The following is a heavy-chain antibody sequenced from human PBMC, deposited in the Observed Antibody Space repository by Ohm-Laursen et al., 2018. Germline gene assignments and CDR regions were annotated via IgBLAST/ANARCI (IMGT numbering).Heavy chain of an antibody. CDR1: GLTVTSNY. CDR3: AKSGVNYYDSSGYYFGY. D-gene: IGHD3-22*01. V-gene: IGHV3-53*01. Sequence: SLRLSCAATGLTVTSNYMSWARQAPGKGLEWVSVFYSGGSTYYADSVKGRFTISRDNAKNSLYLQMNSLRAEDTAVHYCAKSGVNYYDSSGYYFGYWGQGTLVTVSS. CDR2: FYSGGST. J-gene: IGHJ4*02.